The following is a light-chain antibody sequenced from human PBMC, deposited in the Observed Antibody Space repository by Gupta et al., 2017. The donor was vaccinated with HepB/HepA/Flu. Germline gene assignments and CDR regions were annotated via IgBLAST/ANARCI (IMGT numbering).Light chain of an antibody. J-gene: IGKJ3*01. CDR3: QHYDNWLYT. CDR1: QSVSSY. Sequence: EIVVTPSLATLSVSPGERATLSCRASQSVSSYLAWYQQKPGQAPSLLIYATSTRATGVPARFYGSGSGTEFTLTISSLEPEDFAVYYCQHYDNWLYTFGQGTKVAIK. V-gene: IGKV3D-15*01. CDR2: ATS.